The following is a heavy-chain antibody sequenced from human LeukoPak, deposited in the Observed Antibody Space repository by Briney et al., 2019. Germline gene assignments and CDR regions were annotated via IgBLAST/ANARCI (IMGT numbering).Heavy chain of an antibody. CDR1: EFSVGSNY. CDR3: ARAIYTYYYDSSGYFAYYFDY. V-gene: IGHV3-66*01. J-gene: IGHJ4*02. Sequence: AGGSLRLSCAASEFSVGSNYMTWVRQAPGKGLEWVSLIYSGGSTYYADSVKGRFTISRDNSKNTLYLQMNSLRAEDTAVYYCARAIYTYYYDSSGYFAYYFDYWGQGTLVTVSS. D-gene: IGHD3-22*01. CDR2: IYSGGST.